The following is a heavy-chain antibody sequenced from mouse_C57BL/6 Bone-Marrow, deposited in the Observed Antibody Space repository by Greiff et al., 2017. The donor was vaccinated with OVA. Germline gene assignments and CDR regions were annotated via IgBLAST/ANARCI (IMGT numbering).Heavy chain of an antibody. CDR2: FYPGSGSI. V-gene: IGHV1-62-2*01. D-gene: IGHD1-1*01. CDR3: ARHEANYYGSRSYAMDY. J-gene: IGHJ4*01. CDR1: GYTFTEYT. Sequence: VQLVESGAELVKPGASVKLSCKASGYTFTEYTIHWVKQRSGQGLEWIGWFYPGSGSIKYNEKFKDKATLTADKSSSTVYMELSRLTSEDSAVYFCARHEANYYGSRSYAMDYWGQGTSVTVSS.